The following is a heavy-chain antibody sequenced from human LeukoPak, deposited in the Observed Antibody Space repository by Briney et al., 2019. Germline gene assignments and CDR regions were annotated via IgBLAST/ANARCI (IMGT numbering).Heavy chain of an antibody. J-gene: IGHJ5*02. CDR1: GGTFSNYG. CDR2: INTNTGNP. V-gene: IGHV7-4-1*02. Sequence: GASVEVSCKASGGTFSNYGIGWVRQAPGQGLEWMGWINTNTGNPTYAQGFTGRFVFSLDTSVSTAYLQISSLKAEDTAVYYCARGRRRLAVANLNWFDPWGQGTLVTVSS. D-gene: IGHD6-19*01. CDR3: ARGRRRLAVANLNWFDP.